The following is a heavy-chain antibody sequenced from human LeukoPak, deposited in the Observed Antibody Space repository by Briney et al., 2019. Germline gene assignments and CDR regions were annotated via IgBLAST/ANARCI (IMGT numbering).Heavy chain of an antibody. CDR1: AFTFSNYA. V-gene: IGHV3-30*04. CDR3: ARAQLYDWNYWFDP. D-gene: IGHD1-7*01. J-gene: IGHJ5*02. CDR2: ISYDESNK. Sequence: GGSLRLSCAASAFTFSNYAMHWVRQATGKGLEWVAVISYDESNKYYADSVKGRFTISRDNSKSTLYLQMNSLRADDTAVYYCARAQLYDWNYWFDPWGQGTLVTVSS.